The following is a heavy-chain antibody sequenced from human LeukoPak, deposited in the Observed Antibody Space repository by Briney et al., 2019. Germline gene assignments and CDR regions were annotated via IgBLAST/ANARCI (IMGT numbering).Heavy chain of an antibody. Sequence: ASVKLSFTSSGYTFTSYSSSWVRRAPGQGLGWMGWISAYIGNTNYAQHPQGRVTMTTDTSTSTAYMELRGLRSDDTAVYYCARDRYLVGAATFVYWGQGALVTVSS. D-gene: IGHD1-26*01. J-gene: IGHJ4*02. CDR2: ISAYIGNT. CDR1: GYTFTSYS. V-gene: IGHV1-18*01. CDR3: ARDRYLVGAATFVY.